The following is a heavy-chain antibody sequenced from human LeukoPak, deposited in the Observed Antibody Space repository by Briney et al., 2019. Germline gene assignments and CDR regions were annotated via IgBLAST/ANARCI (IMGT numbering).Heavy chain of an antibody. J-gene: IGHJ4*02. CDR2: IIPIFGTA. D-gene: IGHD5-12*01. CDR3: AIGVGYESRFDY. V-gene: IGHV1-69*05. Sequence: SVRVSCKASGGTFSSYAISWVRQAPGQGLEWMGRIIPIFGTANYAQKFQGRVTITTDESTSTAYMELSSLRSEDTAVYYCAIGVGYESRFDYWGQGTLVTVSS. CDR1: GGTFSSYA.